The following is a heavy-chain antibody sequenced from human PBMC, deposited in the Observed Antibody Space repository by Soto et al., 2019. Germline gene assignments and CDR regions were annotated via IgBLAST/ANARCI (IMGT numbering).Heavy chain of an antibody. CDR3: ARSQGGSSSLDIYYYYYYGMDV. D-gene: IGHD2-15*01. Sequence: QVQLVQSGAEVKKPGSSVKVSCKAPGGTFSSYAISWVRQAPGQGLEWMGRIIPIFGTANYAQKFQGRVTITADESTSTGYMELSSLRSEDTAVYYCARSQGGSSSLDIYYYYYYGMDVSGQGTTVTVSS. J-gene: IGHJ6*02. CDR2: IIPIFGTA. V-gene: IGHV1-69*18. CDR1: GGTFSSYA.